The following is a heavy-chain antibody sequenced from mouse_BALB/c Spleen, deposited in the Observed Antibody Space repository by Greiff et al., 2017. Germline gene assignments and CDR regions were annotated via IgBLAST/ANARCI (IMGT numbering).Heavy chain of an antibody. CDR1: GYTFTSYW. V-gene: IGHV1-7*01. J-gene: IGHJ2*01. CDR2: INPSTGYT. CDR3: ATGAPFDY. D-gene: IGHD1-1*01. Sequence: QVQLQQSGAELAKPGASVKMSCKASGYTFTSYWMHWVKQRPGQGLEWIGYINPSTGYTEYNQKFKDKATLTADKSSSTAYMQLSSLTSEDSAVYYCATGAPFDYWGQGTTLTVSS.